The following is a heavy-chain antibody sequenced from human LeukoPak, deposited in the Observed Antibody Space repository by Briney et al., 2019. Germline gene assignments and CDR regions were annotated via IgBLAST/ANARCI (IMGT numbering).Heavy chain of an antibody. CDR3: ARLGGEIAAAVPYYFDY. V-gene: IGHV5-51*01. D-gene: IGHD6-13*01. J-gene: IGHJ4*02. CDR1: GYSFTSYW. CDR2: IYPGDSDT. Sequence: GESLKISCKGSGYSFTSYWIGWVRQMPGKGLEWMGIIYPGDSDTRYSPSFQGQVTISADKSISTAYLQWSSLKASDTAMYYCARLGGEIAAAVPYYFDYWGQGTLVTVSS.